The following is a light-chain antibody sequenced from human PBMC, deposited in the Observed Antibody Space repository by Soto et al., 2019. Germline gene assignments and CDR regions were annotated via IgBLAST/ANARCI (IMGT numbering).Light chain of an antibody. CDR2: GAS. V-gene: IGKV1-5*01. CDR1: QSIGYY. CDR3: QHHNSYSQT. Sequence: IQLTHSPPTLSASVRDRGIITCRASQSIGYYLAWYQQMPGKAPKLLIYGASSLQSGVPSRFSGSGSGTEFTLTISSLQPDDFATYFCQHHNSYSQTFGQGTKVDIK. J-gene: IGKJ1*01.